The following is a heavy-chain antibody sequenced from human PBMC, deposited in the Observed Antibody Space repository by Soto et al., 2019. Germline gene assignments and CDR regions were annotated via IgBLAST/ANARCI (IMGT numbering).Heavy chain of an antibody. CDR3: ASRGGSSIAARPDYYYGMDV. CDR2: IWYDGSNK. J-gene: IGHJ6*02. V-gene: IGHV3-33*01. CDR1: GFTFSSYG. D-gene: IGHD6-6*01. Sequence: QVQLVESGGGVVQPGRSLRLSCAASGFTFSSYGMHWVRQAPGKGLEWVAVIWYDGSNKYYADSVKGRFTISRDNSKNTLYLQMNSLRAEDTAVYYCASRGGSSIAARPDYYYGMDVWGQGTTVTVSS.